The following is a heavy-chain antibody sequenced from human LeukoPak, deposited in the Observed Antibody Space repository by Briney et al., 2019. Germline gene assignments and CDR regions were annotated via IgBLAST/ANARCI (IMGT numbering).Heavy chain of an antibody. CDR1: GFTFSSYW. CDR3: ARDKYGQYWYFDL. CDR2: INSDGSST. J-gene: IGHJ2*01. Sequence: GGSLRLSCAASGFTFSSYWMHWVRQAPGKGLVWVSRINSDGSSTSYADSVKGRITISRDNAKNTLYLQMNSLRAEDTAVYYCARDKYGQYWYFDLWGRGTLVTVSS. V-gene: IGHV3-74*01. D-gene: IGHD2-2*01.